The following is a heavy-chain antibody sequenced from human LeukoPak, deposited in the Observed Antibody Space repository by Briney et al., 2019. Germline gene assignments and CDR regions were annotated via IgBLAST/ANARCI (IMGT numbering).Heavy chain of an antibody. V-gene: IGHV5-51*01. D-gene: IGHD1-1*01. CDR3: ARGYNWNDGGNWFDP. CDR1: GYSFTSYW. Sequence: GESLKISCKGSGYSFTSYWIGWVRQMPGKGLEWMGIIYPGDSDTRYSPSFQGQVTISADKSISTAYLQWCSLKASDTAMYYCARGYNWNDGGNWFDPWGQGTLVTVSS. J-gene: IGHJ5*02. CDR2: IYPGDSDT.